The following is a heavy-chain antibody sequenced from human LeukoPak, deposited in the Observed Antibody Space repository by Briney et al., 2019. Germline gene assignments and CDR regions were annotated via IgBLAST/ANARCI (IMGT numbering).Heavy chain of an antibody. CDR1: GYYISSNYY. D-gene: IGHD3-3*01. CDR2: FYHSGTT. J-gene: IGHJ4*02. V-gene: IGHV4-38-2*02. Sequence: SETLSLTCTVSGYYISSNYYWGWIRQPPGKGLEWIGSFYHSGTTYYSPSLKSRLTVSVDASKNQFSLKLTSVAAADTAVYYCARGGYHNFWGDYDPTYFDYWGQGALVTVSS. CDR3: ARGGYHNFWGDYDPTYFDY.